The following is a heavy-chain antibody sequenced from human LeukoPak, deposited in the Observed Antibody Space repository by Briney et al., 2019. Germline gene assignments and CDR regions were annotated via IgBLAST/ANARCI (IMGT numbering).Heavy chain of an antibody. V-gene: IGHV1-18*01. D-gene: IGHD3-22*01. Sequence: ASVKVSCKASGYTFTSYGISWVRQAPGQGLEWMGWISAYNDNTNYAQKLQGRVTMTTDTSTSTAYMELRSLRSDDTAVYYCARVAYYYDSAGLYLNYFYGMDVWGQGTTVTVSS. CDR3: ARVAYYYDSAGLYLNYFYGMDV. J-gene: IGHJ6*02. CDR2: ISAYNDNT. CDR1: GYTFTSYG.